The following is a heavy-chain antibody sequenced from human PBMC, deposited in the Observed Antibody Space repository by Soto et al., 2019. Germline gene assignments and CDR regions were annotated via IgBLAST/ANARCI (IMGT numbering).Heavy chain of an antibody. CDR1: GFTFSSYG. CDR2: ISYDGSNK. V-gene: IGHV3-30*18. CDR3: AKDPLAAYGSGSYYTHYFDY. D-gene: IGHD3-10*01. J-gene: IGHJ4*02. Sequence: GSLRLSCVVSGFTFSSYGRHWVRQAPGKGLEWVAVISYDGSNKYYADSVKGRFTISRDNSKNTLYLQMNSLRAEDTAVYYCAKDPLAAYGSGSYYTHYFDYWGQGTLVTVSS.